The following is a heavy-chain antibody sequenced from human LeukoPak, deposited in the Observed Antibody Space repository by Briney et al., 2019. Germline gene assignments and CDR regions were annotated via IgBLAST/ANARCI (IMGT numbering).Heavy chain of an antibody. J-gene: IGHJ4*02. Sequence: ASVKVSCKASGYTFTSYYMHWVRQAPGQGLKWMGIINPSGGSTSYAQKFQDRVTMTRDTSTSTVYMELSSLRSEDTAVYYCARDYSGSNQPDYWGQGTLVTVSS. CDR2: INPSGGST. V-gene: IGHV1-46*01. CDR1: GYTFTSYY. CDR3: ARDYSGSNQPDY. D-gene: IGHD6-19*01.